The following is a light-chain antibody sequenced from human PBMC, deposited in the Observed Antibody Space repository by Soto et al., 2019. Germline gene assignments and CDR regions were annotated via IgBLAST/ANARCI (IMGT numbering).Light chain of an antibody. Sequence: EIVLTQSPGTLSLSPGERATLSCRASQSVSSSYLAWYQQKPGQAPRLLIYGASSRATGIPDRFSGSGSGTDITLTISSLQHEDFAVYYCQQYVSSPTWTFGQGTKVEIK. J-gene: IGKJ1*01. CDR2: GAS. CDR1: QSVSSSY. CDR3: QQYVSSPTWT. V-gene: IGKV3-20*01.